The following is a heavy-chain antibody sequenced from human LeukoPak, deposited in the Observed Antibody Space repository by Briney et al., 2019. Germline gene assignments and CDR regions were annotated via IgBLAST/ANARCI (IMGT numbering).Heavy chain of an antibody. CDR3: ASPRAAAGKAGY. CDR2: INHSGST. Sequence: PSETLSLTCSVSGYAISSGYYWSWIRQPPGKGLEWIGEINHSGSTNYNPSLKSRVTISVDTSKNQFSLKLSSVTAADTAVYYCASPRAAAGKAGYWGQGTLVTVSS. J-gene: IGHJ4*02. D-gene: IGHD6-13*01. V-gene: IGHV4-38-2*02. CDR1: GYAISSGYY.